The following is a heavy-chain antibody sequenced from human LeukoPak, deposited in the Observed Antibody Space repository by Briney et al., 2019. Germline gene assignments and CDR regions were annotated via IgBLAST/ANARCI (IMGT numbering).Heavy chain of an antibody. Sequence: GGSLRLSCAASGFTFSSYAMSWARQAPGKGLEWVSAISGSGGSTYYADSVKGRFTISRDNSKNTLYLQMNSLRAEDTAVYYCAKHSGWPYGGFPFDYWGQGTLVTVSS. D-gene: IGHD6-19*01. CDR2: ISGSGGST. CDR3: AKHSGWPYGGFPFDY. J-gene: IGHJ4*02. V-gene: IGHV3-23*01. CDR1: GFTFSSYA.